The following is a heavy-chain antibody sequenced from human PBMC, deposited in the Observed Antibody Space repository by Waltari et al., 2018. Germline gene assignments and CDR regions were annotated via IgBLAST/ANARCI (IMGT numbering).Heavy chain of an antibody. J-gene: IGHJ4*02. CDR1: GFTFSSYA. Sequence: EVQLVESGGGLVQPGGSLRLSCAASGFTFSSYAMSWVRQAPGKGLEWVYAISGSGWSTYYADSVKGRFTISRDNSKNTLYLQMNSLRAEDTAVYYCAKGWRGGSGWYYFDYWGQGTLVTVSS. CDR3: AKGWRGGSGWYYFDY. V-gene: IGHV3-23*04. D-gene: IGHD6-19*01. CDR2: ISGSGWST.